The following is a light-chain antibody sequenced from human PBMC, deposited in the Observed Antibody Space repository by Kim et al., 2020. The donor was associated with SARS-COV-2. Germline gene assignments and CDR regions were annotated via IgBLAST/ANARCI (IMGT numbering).Light chain of an antibody. J-gene: IGKJ4*01. V-gene: IGKV3-20*01. CDR3: QQYAASPFT. CDR1: QSVSSSH. Sequence: LSPGERATLSCRASQSVSSSHLAWYQQKPGQTPRILIYDASSRVTGISDRFSGSGSGTDFTLTISRLQPEDFAVYYCQQYAASPFTFGGGTKLEIK. CDR2: DAS.